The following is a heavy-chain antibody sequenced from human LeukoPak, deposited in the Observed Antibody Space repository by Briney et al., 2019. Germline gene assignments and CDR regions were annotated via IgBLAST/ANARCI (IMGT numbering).Heavy chain of an antibody. CDR1: GFTFSNYW. V-gene: IGHV3-7*03. CDR2: IKQDGNEK. Sequence: GGSLRLSCAASGFTFSNYWMHWVRQAPGKGLERVANIKQDGNEKYYVDSVKGRFTISRDNAKNSLYLQMNSLRAEDTAVYYCARDYFDYWGQGTLVTVSS. J-gene: IGHJ4*02. CDR3: ARDYFDY.